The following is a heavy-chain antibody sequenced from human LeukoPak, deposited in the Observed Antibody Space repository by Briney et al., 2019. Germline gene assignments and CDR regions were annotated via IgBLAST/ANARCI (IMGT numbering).Heavy chain of an antibody. CDR1: GFTFSNYW. CDR3: AGDGDQVRDIYDH. CDR2: IKEDGSEK. D-gene: IGHD2-15*01. Sequence: GGSLRLSCAASGFTFSNYWMSWVRQAPGKGLDWVAKIKEDGSEKYYVDSMKGRFTISRDNAKKSLYLQMNSLRAEDTGVYYCAGDGDQVRDIYDHWGQGTLVTVSS. V-gene: IGHV3-7*01. J-gene: IGHJ4*02.